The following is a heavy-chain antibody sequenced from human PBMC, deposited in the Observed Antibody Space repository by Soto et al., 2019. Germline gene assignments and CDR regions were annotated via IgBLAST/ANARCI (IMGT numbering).Heavy chain of an antibody. CDR1: GFTFSSYA. V-gene: IGHV3-23*01. CDR3: SLSDRYYGRYV. J-gene: IGHJ6*02. CDR2: ISTSGGST. Sequence: EVQLLESGGGLVQPGGSLRLSCAASGFTFSSYAMSWVRQAPGKGLEWVSSISTSGGSTYYADSVKGRFTISRDNSNNTLYLQMNSLRAEDTAVYYCSLSDRYYGRYVWGLGTTVTVSS.